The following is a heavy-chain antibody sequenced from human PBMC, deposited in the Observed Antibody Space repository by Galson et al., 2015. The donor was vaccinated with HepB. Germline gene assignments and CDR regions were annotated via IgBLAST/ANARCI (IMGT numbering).Heavy chain of an antibody. CDR1: GFTFSSYA. D-gene: IGHD2-2*02. Sequence: SLRLSCAASGFTFSSYAMSWVRQAPGKGLEWVSAISGSGGSTYYADSVKGRFTISRDNSKNTLYLQMNSLRAEDTAVYYCAKLSCSSTSCYTWGEGYWGQGTLVTVSS. CDR2: ISGSGGST. CDR3: AKLSCSSTSCYTWGEGY. V-gene: IGHV3-23*01. J-gene: IGHJ4*02.